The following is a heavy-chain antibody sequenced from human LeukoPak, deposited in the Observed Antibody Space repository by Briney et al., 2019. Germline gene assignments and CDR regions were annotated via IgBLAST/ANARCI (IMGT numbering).Heavy chain of an antibody. Sequence: ASVKVSCKASGGTFSSYAISWVRQAPGQGLEWMGGIIPIFGTASYAQKFQGRVTITADESTSTAYMELSSLRSEDTAVYYCARGFPVVPVRYGMDVWGQGTTVTVSS. CDR3: ARGFPVVPVRYGMDV. J-gene: IGHJ6*02. CDR1: GGTFSSYA. D-gene: IGHD2-2*01. CDR2: IIPIFGTA. V-gene: IGHV1-69*13.